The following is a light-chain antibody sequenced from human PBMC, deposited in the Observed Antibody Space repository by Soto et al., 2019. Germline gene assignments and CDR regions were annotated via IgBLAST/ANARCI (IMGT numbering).Light chain of an antibody. V-gene: IGLV2-8*01. CDR3: SAYGGNHSVL. J-gene: IGLJ3*02. CDR2: EVT. Sequence: QSALTQPPSASGAPGQSVTISCTGTSSDVGYFNYVSWYQLHTGQVPKLIIYEVTKRPSGVPDRFSGSKSGNTASLIVSGLQAEDEADYYCSAYGGNHSVLFGGGTKLTVL. CDR1: SSDVGYFNY.